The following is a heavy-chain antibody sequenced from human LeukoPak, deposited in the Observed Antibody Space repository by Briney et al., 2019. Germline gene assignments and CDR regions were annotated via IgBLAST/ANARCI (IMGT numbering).Heavy chain of an antibody. CDR1: GGTFSTYT. D-gene: IGHD3-10*01. V-gene: IGHV1-69*04. J-gene: IGHJ6*02. Sequence: GASVKVSCKASGGTFSTYTISWVRQAPGQGLEWMGRIIPIFGIANYAQNFQGRVTITADKSTSTAYMELSSLRAEDTAVYYCARDRVWFGELSARDYYYGMDVWGQGTTVTVSS. CDR2: IIPIFGIA. CDR3: ARDRVWFGELSARDYYYGMDV.